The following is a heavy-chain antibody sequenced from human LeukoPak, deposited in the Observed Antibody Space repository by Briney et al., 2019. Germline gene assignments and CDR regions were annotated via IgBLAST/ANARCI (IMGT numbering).Heavy chain of an antibody. CDR2: IQYDGSRK. J-gene: IGHJ4*02. CDR1: GFTFSTSD. V-gene: IGHV3-30*02. D-gene: IGHD2-15*01. CDR3: AKSGLNRFDY. Sequence: GGSLRLSCATSGFTFSTSDMHWVRQAPGKGLEWVSFIQYDGSRKNYVDSVKGRFTISRDNSKNTLYLQMFSLRPEDTAVYYCAKSGLNRFDYWGQGTLVTVSS.